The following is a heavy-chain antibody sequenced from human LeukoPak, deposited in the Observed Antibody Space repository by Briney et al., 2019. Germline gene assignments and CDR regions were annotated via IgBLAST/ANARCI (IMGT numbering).Heavy chain of an antibody. CDR3: AKVVATMVIYYYYYMDV. J-gene: IGHJ6*03. V-gene: IGHV3-30-3*01. CDR1: GFSFSSHA. D-gene: IGHD3-10*01. CDR2: MSYYEGDK. Sequence: GGSLRLSCAVSGFSFSSHAMHWVRQAPGKGLEWVADMSYYEGDKYYADSVKGRFTISIDNSKNTLYLQMNSLTAEDTAVYYCAKVVATMVIYYYYYMDVWGKGITVTVSS.